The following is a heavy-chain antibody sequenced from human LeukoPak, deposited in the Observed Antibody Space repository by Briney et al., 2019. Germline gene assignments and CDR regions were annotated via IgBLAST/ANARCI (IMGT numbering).Heavy chain of an antibody. CDR3: ARDVVGCSGGSCYHFDY. Sequence: GASVKVSCKASGYTFTSYAMHWVRQAPGQRLEWMGWINAGNGNTKYLQKFHGRVTITMDTSARTAYMELSSLRSEDTAVYYCARDVVGCSGGSCYHFDYWGQGTLVTVSS. J-gene: IGHJ4*02. D-gene: IGHD2-15*01. CDR2: INAGNGNT. CDR1: GYTFTSYA. V-gene: IGHV1-3*01.